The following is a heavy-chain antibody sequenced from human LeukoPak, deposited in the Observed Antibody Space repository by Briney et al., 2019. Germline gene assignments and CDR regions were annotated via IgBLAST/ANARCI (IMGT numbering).Heavy chain of an antibody. J-gene: IGHJ4*02. Sequence: QAGVSLRLSCAASGFTVSNNYMSWVRQAPGKGLEWVSVIYTDGSTYYADSVKGRFTISSDTSKNTLYLQMNSLRAEDTAMYFCAREPGSSGWYGYFDYWGQGTLVTVSS. V-gene: IGHV3-53*01. D-gene: IGHD6-19*01. CDR2: IYTDGST. CDR1: GFTVSNNY. CDR3: AREPGSSGWYGYFDY.